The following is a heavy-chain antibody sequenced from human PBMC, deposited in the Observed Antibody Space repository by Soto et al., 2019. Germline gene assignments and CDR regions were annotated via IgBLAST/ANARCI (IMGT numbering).Heavy chain of an antibody. Sequence: QVQLVQSGAEVKKPGSSVKVSCTASGGTFSTFGISWVRQAPGQGLEWMGGIIPMFGTSHYAQKLQGRVTITADESTRTVYMELCSLRSEDTAVYYCARFSPPRGYYAYWGQGTLVTVSS. V-gene: IGHV1-69*01. D-gene: IGHD3-22*01. CDR2: IIPMFGTS. CDR1: GGTFSTFG. J-gene: IGHJ4*02. CDR3: ARFSPPRGYYAY.